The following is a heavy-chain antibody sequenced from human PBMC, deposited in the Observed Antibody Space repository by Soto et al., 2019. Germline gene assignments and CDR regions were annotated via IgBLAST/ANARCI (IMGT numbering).Heavy chain of an antibody. V-gene: IGHV3-7*01. CDR2: IKQDGSEK. CDR1: GFTFSNYW. Sequence: GGSLRLSCAASGFTFSNYWMSWVRQAPGKGLEWVANIKQDGSEKYYVDSVKGRFTISRDNTKNSLYLQMNSLRAEDTAVYYCARDKAKVTPGNDYWGQGTLVTVSS. J-gene: IGHJ4*02. CDR3: ARDKAKVTPGNDY. D-gene: IGHD4-17*01.